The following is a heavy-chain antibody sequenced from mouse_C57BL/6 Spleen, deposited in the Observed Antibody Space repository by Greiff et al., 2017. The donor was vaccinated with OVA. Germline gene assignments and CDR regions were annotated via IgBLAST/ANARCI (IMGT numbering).Heavy chain of an antibody. V-gene: IGHV14-4*01. CDR1: GFNIKDDY. CDR3: TTTTVVATFDY. D-gene: IGHD1-1*01. CDR2: IDPENGDT. Sequence: EVQGVESGAELVRPGASVKLSCTASGFNIKDDYMHWVKQRPEQGLEWIGWIDPENGDTEYASKFQGKATITADTSSNTAYLQLSSLTSEDTAVYYCTTTTVVATFDYWGQGTTLTVSS. J-gene: IGHJ2*01.